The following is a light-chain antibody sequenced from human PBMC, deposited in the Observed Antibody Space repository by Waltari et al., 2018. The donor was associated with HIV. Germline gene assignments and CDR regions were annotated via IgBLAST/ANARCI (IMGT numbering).Light chain of an antibody. V-gene: IGLV2-23*02. CDR3: LTYVSKTSTWQ. CDR1: DIDIGTYNI. Sequence: QSALTQPASVSGNPGQSVTSPCTGTDIDIGTYNIVSWFQQHPGKAPKLLIYDVSKRPSGVSSRFSGSKSGYFASLTISGLLTEDESSYYCLTYVSKTSTWQFGGGTYLTV. J-gene: IGLJ3*02. CDR2: DVS.